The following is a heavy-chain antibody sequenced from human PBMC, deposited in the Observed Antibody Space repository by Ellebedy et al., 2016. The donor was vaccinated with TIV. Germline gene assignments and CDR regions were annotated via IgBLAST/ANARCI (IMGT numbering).Heavy chain of an antibody. J-gene: IGHJ4*02. Sequence: GGSLRLSXAASGFTFSDYWMTWVRQAPGKGLEWVATIKRDGSEKYYVDSVKGRFTISRGNSKNTLYLQMNSLRAEDTAVYYCARDTRLSYYYDSSGYYHYWGQGTLVTVSS. CDR3: ARDTRLSYYYDSSGYYHY. D-gene: IGHD3-22*01. V-gene: IGHV3-7*01. CDR1: GFTFSDYW. CDR2: IKRDGSEK.